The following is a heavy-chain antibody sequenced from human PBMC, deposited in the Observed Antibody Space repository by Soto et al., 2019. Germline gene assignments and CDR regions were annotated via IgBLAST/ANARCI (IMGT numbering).Heavy chain of an antibody. Sequence: GGSLRLSCAASGFTFSSYGMHWVRQAPGKGLEWVAVISYDGSNKYYADSVKGRFTISRDNSKNTLYLQMNSLRAEDTAVYYCAKDTRDVWGQGTTVTVSS. CDR1: GFTFSSYG. CDR3: AKDTRDV. J-gene: IGHJ6*02. CDR2: ISYDGSNK. V-gene: IGHV3-30*18.